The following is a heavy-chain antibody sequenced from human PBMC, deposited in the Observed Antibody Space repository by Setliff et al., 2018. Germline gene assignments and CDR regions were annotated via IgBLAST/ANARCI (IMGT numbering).Heavy chain of an antibody. J-gene: IGHJ4*02. CDR2: VKTNAEGGTA. Sequence: GGSLRLSCAASGFTFSHTWMNWVRQAPGKGLEWVGRVKTNAEGGTADYAVPVKGRFTISRDDSKDTLYLQMNNLKTEDTGVYYCAREGGSSGYCGYFDYWGQGTLVTVSS. CDR1: GFTFSHTW. V-gene: IGHV3-15*01. CDR3: AREGGSSGYCGYFDY. D-gene: IGHD3-22*01.